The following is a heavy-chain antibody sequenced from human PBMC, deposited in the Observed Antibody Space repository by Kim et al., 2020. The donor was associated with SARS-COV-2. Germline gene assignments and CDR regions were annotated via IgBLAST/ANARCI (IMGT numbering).Heavy chain of an antibody. CDR3: ARDGDSSGYWGY. Sequence: SYADSVKGRFTISRDNSKNTLYLQMNSLGAEDTAVYYCARDGDSSGYWGYWGQGTLVTVSS. D-gene: IGHD3-22*01. V-gene: IGHV3-53*01. J-gene: IGHJ4*02.